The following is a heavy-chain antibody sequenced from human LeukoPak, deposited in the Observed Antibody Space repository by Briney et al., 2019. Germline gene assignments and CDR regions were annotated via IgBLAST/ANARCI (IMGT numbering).Heavy chain of an antibody. D-gene: IGHD3-10*01. CDR1: GFTFSNYA. Sequence: GGSLRLSCAASGFTFSNYAMSWVRQAPGKGLEWVSTISGSGGTTYYADSVKGRFTISRDNSRTTLFLQMSSLRAEDTALYYCANDFYGSGSYYFDYWGQGAWSPSPQ. J-gene: IGHJ4*02. CDR2: ISGSGGTT. V-gene: IGHV3-23*01. CDR3: ANDFYGSGSYYFDY.